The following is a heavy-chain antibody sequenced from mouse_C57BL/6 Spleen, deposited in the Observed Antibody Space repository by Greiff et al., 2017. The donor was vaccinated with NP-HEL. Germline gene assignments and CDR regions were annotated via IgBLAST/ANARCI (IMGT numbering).Heavy chain of an antibody. Sequence: QVQLKQSGAELVKPGASVKISCKASGYAFSSYWMNWVKQRPGKGLEWIGQIYPGDGDTNYNGKFKGKATLTADKSSSTAYMQLSSLTSEDSAVYFCARSDDGYYNAWFAYWGQGTLVTVSA. V-gene: IGHV1-80*01. D-gene: IGHD2-3*01. CDR2: IYPGDGDT. CDR3: ARSDDGYYNAWFAY. J-gene: IGHJ3*01. CDR1: GYAFSSYW.